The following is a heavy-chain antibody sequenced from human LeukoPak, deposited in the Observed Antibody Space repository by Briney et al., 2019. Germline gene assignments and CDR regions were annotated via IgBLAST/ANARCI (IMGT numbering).Heavy chain of an antibody. D-gene: IGHD3-10*01. Sequence: ASVKVSCKASGYTFTSYYMHWVRRAPGQGLEWMGGIIPIFGTANYAQKFQGRVTITADESTSTAYMELSSLRSEDTAVYYCARIGSDYGSVKDPIWGQGTMVTVSS. CDR1: GYTFTSYY. V-gene: IGHV1-69*13. J-gene: IGHJ3*02. CDR2: IIPIFGTA. CDR3: ARIGSDYGSVKDPI.